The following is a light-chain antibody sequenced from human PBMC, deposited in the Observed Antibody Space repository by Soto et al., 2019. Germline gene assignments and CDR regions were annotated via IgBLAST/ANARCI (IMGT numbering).Light chain of an antibody. J-gene: IGKJ2*01. Sequence: EIVLTQSPGTLSLSPGDRATLSCRASQSVSRTYLGWYQQKPGQAPRLLIYGASSRATGIPDRFSGSGSGTGFTLTISRLEPEDFEVYYCHQYGSSPQTFGQGTRLEIK. CDR3: HQYGSSPQT. CDR2: GAS. CDR1: QSVSRTY. V-gene: IGKV3-20*01.